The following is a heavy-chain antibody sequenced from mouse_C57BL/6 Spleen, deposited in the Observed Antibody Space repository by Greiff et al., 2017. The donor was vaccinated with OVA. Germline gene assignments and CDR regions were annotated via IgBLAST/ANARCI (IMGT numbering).Heavy chain of an antibody. J-gene: IGHJ2*01. CDR3: AREVEELGYFDY. D-gene: IGHD4-1*01. Sequence: VQLQQSGPVLVKPGASVKMSCKASGYTFTDYYMNWVKQSHGKSLEWIGVINPYNGGTSYNQKFKGKATLTVDKSSSTAYMELNSLTSEDSAVYYCAREVEELGYFDYWGQGTTLTVSS. CDR1: GYTFTDYY. CDR2: INPYNGGT. V-gene: IGHV1-19*01.